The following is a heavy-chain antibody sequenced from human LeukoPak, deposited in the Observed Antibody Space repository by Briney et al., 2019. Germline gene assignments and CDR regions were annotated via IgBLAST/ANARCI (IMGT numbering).Heavy chain of an antibody. CDR2: IYTSGST. Sequence: PSETLSLTCTVSGGSISSYYWSWIRQPAGKGLEWIGRIYTSGSTNYNPSLKSRVTMSVDTSKNQFSLKLSSVTAADTAVYYCARDLEMATIKGNPFRAPVVTAGGTFGYWGQGTLVTVSS. D-gene: IGHD5-24*01. V-gene: IGHV4-4*07. CDR1: GGSISSYY. J-gene: IGHJ4*02. CDR3: ARDLEMATIKGNPFRAPVVTAGGTFGY.